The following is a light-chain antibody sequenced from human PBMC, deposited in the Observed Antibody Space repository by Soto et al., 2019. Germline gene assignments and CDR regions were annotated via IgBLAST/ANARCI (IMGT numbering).Light chain of an antibody. Sequence: QMTQSPSSLSASVGDRVTITCRASQSISNFLNWYQQRQGQVPKLLIYAASTLHTGVPSRFSGSGSGTDFTLTITSLQPEDFTTYYCQQSHSTPPTFGQGTKVDIK. V-gene: IGKV1-39*01. CDR2: AAS. CDR1: QSISNF. CDR3: QQSHSTPPT. J-gene: IGKJ1*01.